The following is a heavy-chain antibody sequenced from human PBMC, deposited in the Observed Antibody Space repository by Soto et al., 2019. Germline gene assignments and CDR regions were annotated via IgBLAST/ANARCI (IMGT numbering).Heavy chain of an antibody. J-gene: IGHJ6*02. V-gene: IGHV3-30*03. CDR2: ISYDGSST. CDR3: PTDRDSDYDDAASQGLFYHCGMDV. Sequence: QVQLVESGGGVVQPGRSLRLSCAASGFTFSSYGMHWVRQAPGKGLEWVAVISYDGSSTYYADSVKGRFTISRDNSKNMLCLLMNSLRADDTGVYYCPTDRDSDYDDAASQGLFYHCGMDVWLEGSTV. D-gene: IGHD5-12*01. CDR1: GFTFSSYG.